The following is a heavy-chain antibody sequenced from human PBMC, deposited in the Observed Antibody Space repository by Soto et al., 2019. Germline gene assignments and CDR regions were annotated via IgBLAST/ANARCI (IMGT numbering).Heavy chain of an antibody. CDR1: GFTFSSYA. J-gene: IGHJ4*02. V-gene: IGHV3-23*01. Sequence: EVQLLESGGGLVQPGGCLRLSCAASGFTFSSYAMSWVRQSSGQGLEWVSAISGSGGSTYYADSVKGRITITRDNSKNTLNLQMNSLRAEDTAVYYCANSMCDMLTGYSDSWGQGTLVTVSS. CDR2: ISGSGGST. CDR3: ANSMCDMLTGYSDS. D-gene: IGHD3-9*01.